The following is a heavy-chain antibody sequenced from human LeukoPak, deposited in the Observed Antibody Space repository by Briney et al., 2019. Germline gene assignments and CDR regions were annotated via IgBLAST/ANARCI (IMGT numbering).Heavy chain of an antibody. CDR1: GFTFSSYE. Sequence: GGSLRLSCAASGFTFSSYEMNWVRQAPGKGLEWVSYISSSGSTIYYADSVKGRFTISRDNAKRSLYLQMNSLRAEDTAVYYCAELGITMIGGVWGKGTTVTISS. D-gene: IGHD3-10*02. CDR3: AELGITMIGGV. J-gene: IGHJ6*04. V-gene: IGHV3-48*03. CDR2: ISSSGSTI.